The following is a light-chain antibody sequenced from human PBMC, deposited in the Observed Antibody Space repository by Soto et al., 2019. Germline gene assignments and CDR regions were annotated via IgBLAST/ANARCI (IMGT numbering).Light chain of an antibody. J-gene: IGKJ2*01. CDR2: NAI. V-gene: IGKV3-20*01. Sequence: EIVLTQSPGTLSLSPGERATLSCRASQSAISSTYVSWYQQKPGQAPRLLIYNAITRATGIPDRFSGSASGTDFTLTISRLEPEDFAVYHCQQYGSFGQGTRL. CDR1: QSAISST. CDR3: QQYGS.